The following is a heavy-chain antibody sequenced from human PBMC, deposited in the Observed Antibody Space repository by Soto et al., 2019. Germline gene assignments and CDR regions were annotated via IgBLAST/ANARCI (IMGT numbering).Heavy chain of an antibody. CDR2: IKSKTDGGTT. Sequence: GSLRLSCAASGFTFSNAWMSWVRQAPGKGLEWVGHIKSKTDGGTTDYAAPVKGRFTISRDDSKNTLYLQMNSLKTEDTAVYYCTTGYERAGYSSSWYFDYWGQGTLVTVSS. V-gene: IGHV3-15*01. D-gene: IGHD6-13*01. J-gene: IGHJ4*02. CDR3: TTGYERAGYSSSWYFDY. CDR1: GFTFSNAW.